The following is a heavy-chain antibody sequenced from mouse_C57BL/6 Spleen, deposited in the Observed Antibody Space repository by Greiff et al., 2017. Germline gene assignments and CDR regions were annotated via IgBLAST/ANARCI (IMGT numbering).Heavy chain of an antibody. CDR3: ARESIYYGYDGCWFAY. J-gene: IGHJ3*01. CDR2: IDTSDRET. D-gene: IGHD2-2*01. V-gene: IGHV1-52*01. CDR1: GYTITSYW. Sequence: VQLQQPGAELVRPGSSVKLSCKASGYTITSYWMTWVKQRPIQGLAGIGNIDTSDRETPYNQKFKDQDNLNVDKSSSTAYMQLSILTSEDSAVYYCARESIYYGYDGCWFAYWGQGTLVTVSA.